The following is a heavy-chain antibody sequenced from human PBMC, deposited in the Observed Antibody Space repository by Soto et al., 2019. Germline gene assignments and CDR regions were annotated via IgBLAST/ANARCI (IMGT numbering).Heavy chain of an antibody. V-gene: IGHV4-4*07. CDR2: IYPSGST. D-gene: IGHD2-8*01. J-gene: IGHJ6*04. CDR1: VDSISSYY. CDR3: ARDRGRYCPTSSCPKGSYYGVDV. Sequence: QVQLQESGPGLVKPSETLSLTCTVSVDSISSYYWSWIRQTAGKGLAWIGRIYPSGSTNYNSSFKSRVTMSVDTSKIQFSLKLSSLIAASPAVCYCARDRGRYCPTSSCPKGSYYGVDVWGEGTTVTVSS.